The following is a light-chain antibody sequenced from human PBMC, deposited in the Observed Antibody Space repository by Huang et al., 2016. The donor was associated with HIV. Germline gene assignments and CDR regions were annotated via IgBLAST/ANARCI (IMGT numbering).Light chain of an antibody. V-gene: IGKV1-27*01. CDR1: QDIGNF. Sequence: DIQMTQSPSSLSASPGVRVTLSCRANQDIGNFLAWYQHKQGGVPSLLIYGASTLQSGVPSRFSGRGSGTDFTLTITSFQPDDVATYYCQRYDSAPRAFGQGTKVEI. J-gene: IGKJ1*01. CDR2: GAS. CDR3: QRYDSAPRA.